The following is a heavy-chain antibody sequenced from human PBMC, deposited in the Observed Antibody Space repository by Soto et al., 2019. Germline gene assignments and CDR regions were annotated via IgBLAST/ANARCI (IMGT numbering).Heavy chain of an antibody. CDR1: GFTFSSYS. D-gene: IGHD3-16*02. CDR2: ISSSSSYI. Sequence: EVQLVESGGGLVKPGGSLRLSCAASGFTFSSYSMNWVRQAPGKGLEWVSSISSSSSYIYYADSVKGRFTISRDNAKNSLYLQMHSLRAEDTAVYYCARDPTREYDYIWGSYRWFFDYWGQGTLVTVSS. CDR3: ARDPTREYDYIWGSYRWFFDY. V-gene: IGHV3-21*01. J-gene: IGHJ4*02.